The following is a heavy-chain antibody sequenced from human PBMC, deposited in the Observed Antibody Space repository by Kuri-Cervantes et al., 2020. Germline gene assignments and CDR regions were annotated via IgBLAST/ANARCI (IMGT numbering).Heavy chain of an antibody. V-gene: IGHV3-48*01. J-gene: IGHJ5*02. CDR1: GFTFSSNS. CDR3: AKDKPYYH. D-gene: IGHD3-10*01. CDR2: ITTSSSTI. Sequence: GESLKISCAASGFTFSSNSMNWVRQAPGKGLEWISYITTSSSTIYYADSVKGRFTISRDNSKNTLYLQMNSLRAEDTAVYYCAKDKPYYHWGQGTLVTVSS.